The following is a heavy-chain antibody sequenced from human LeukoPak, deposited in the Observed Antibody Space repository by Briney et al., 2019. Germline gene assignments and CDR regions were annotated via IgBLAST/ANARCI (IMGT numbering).Heavy chain of an antibody. CDR1: GGSLSSSSYY. D-gene: IGHD3-22*01. CDR2: IYHSGST. J-gene: IGHJ3*02. Sequence: SETLSLTCTVSGGSLSSSSYYWGWIRQPPGKGLEWIGSIYHSGSTYYNPSLKSRVTISVDTSKNQFSLKLSSVTAADTAVYYCARHTVDPFTMIVVVDAFDIWGQGTMVTVSS. CDR3: ARHTVDPFTMIVVVDAFDI. V-gene: IGHV4-39*01.